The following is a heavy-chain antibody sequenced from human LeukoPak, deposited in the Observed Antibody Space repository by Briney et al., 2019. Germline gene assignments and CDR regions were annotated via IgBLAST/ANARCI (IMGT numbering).Heavy chain of an antibody. J-gene: IGHJ4*02. CDR2: IKQDGSEK. CDR1: GFTLSSYW. CDR3: ARDWGSYD. V-gene: IGHV3-7*01. D-gene: IGHD1-26*01. Sequence: GGPLRLSCAASGFTLSSYWMSWVRQAPGGGLEWVANIKQDGSEKYYVDSVKGRFTISRDNAKNSLYLQMNTVRAEDTAVYYCARDWGSYDWGQGTLVTVSS.